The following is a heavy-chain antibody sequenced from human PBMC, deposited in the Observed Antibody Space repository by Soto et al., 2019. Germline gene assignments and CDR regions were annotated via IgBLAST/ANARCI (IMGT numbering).Heavy chain of an antibody. CDR1: GFTFDDYA. D-gene: IGHD3-10*01. CDR3: AKDSQPNYGSGSLGGWFDP. V-gene: IGHV3-9*01. CDR2: ISWNSGSI. J-gene: IGHJ5*02. Sequence: LILSCAASGFTFDDYAMHWVRQAPVEVLGWVSGISWNSGSIGYADSVKGRFTISRDNAKNSLYLQMNSLRAEDTALYYCAKDSQPNYGSGSLGGWFDPWGQGTLVTVSS.